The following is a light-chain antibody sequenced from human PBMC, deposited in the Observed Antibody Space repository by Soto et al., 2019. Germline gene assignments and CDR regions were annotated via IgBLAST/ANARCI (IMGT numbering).Light chain of an antibody. CDR3: SSYTSSSTYV. V-gene: IGLV2-14*01. J-gene: IGLJ1*01. CDR1: SSDVGDYNY. CDR2: EVN. Sequence: QSVLAQPASVSGSPGQSITISCTGASSDVGDYNYVSWYQHHPGKAPKLLIYEVNNRPSGVSDRFSGSKSGNVAPLTISWLQAEDEADYYCSSYTSSSTYVFGTGTKVTVL.